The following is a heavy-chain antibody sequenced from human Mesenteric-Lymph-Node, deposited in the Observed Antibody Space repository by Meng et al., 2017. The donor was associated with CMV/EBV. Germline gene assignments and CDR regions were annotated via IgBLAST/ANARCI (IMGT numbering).Heavy chain of an antibody. V-gene: IGHV3-23*03. CDR1: GFAFSTYA. CDR2: IYSADTGT. CDR3: AKSYSVDP. Sequence: LLLSCAASGFAFSTYAMSWVRQAPGKGLEWISVIYSADTGTYYADSVKGRFTISRDDSKNTLYLQMNNLRAEDTAVYYCAKSYSVDPWGQGTLVTVSS. D-gene: IGHD2-21*01. J-gene: IGHJ5*02.